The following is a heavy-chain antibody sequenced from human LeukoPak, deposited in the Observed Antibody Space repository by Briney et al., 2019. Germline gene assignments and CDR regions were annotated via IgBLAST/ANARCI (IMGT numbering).Heavy chain of an antibody. CDR1: GGSISSYY. J-gene: IGHJ3*02. CDR2: IYSSGST. V-gene: IGHV4-59*01. D-gene: IGHD3-10*01. CDR3: ARCITCASDDAFDI. Sequence: SETLSLTCTVSGGSISSYYWSWIRQPPGKGLEWIGYIYSSGSTHYNPSLKSRVTISVDTSKNQFSLKLSSVTAADTAVYYCARCITCASDDAFDIWGQGTMVTVSS.